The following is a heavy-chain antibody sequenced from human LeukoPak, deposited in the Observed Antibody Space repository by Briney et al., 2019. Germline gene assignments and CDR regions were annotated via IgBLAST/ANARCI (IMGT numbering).Heavy chain of an antibody. J-gene: IGHJ4*02. CDR3: ARNLWAATYYDFWSGYYCGFDY. CDR1: GYTFTGYY. CDR2: INPNSGGT. Sequence: GASVKVSCKASGYTFTGYYMHWVRQAPGQGLEWMGWINPNSGGTNYAQKFQGRVTMTRDTSISTAYMELSRLRSDDTAVYYCARNLWAATYYDFWSGYYCGFDYWGQGTLVTVSS. D-gene: IGHD3-3*01. V-gene: IGHV1-2*02.